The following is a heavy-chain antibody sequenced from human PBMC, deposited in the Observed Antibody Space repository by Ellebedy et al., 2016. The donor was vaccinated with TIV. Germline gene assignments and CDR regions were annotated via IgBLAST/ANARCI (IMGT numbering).Heavy chain of an antibody. V-gene: IGHV1-46*01. CDR3: ARSDMTATNTDALDM. Sequence: AASVKVSCKASGYTFSSYWIHWVRQAPGQGLEWMGMINPSRGTTDYAQRFQGRVSMTRDTSTSTVYMEMSSLRSEDTAEYYCARSDMTATNTDALDMWGQGTMVTVSS. D-gene: IGHD4-11*01. J-gene: IGHJ3*02. CDR1: GYTFSSYW. CDR2: INPSRGTT.